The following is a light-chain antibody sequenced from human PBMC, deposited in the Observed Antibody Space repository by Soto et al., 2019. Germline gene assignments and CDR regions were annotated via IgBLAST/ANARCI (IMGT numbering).Light chain of an antibody. CDR3: SSYTSSTPLVV. CDR1: SSDVGGYNY. J-gene: IGLJ2*01. Sequence: QYALTQPASVSGSPGQSITISCTGTSSDVGGYNYVSWYQQHPGKAPKLMIYDVSNRPSGVSNRFSGSKSGNTASLTISGLQAEDEADYYCSSYTSSTPLVVFGGGTKVTVL. V-gene: IGLV2-14*01. CDR2: DVS.